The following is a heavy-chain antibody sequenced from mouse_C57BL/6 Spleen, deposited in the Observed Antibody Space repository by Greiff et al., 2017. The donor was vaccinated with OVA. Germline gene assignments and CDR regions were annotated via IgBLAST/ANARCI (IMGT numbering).Heavy chain of an antibody. D-gene: IGHD2-2*01. Sequence: QVQLQQSGAELVMPGASVKLSCKASGYTFTSYWMHWVKQRPGQGLEWIGEIDPSDSYTNYNQKFKGKSTLTVDKSSSTAYMQLSSLTSEDSAVYYCARGSMVTTTRYFDYWGQGTTLTVSS. V-gene: IGHV1-69*01. CDR2: IDPSDSYT. CDR1: GYTFTSYW. J-gene: IGHJ2*01. CDR3: ARGSMVTTTRYFDY.